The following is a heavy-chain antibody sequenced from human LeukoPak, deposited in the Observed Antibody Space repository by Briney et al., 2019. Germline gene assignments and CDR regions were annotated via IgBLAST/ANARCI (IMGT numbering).Heavy chain of an antibody. Sequence: GGSLRLSCTASGFTFNNYGMHWVRQAPGKGLEWMTFIKYDGSNTFYAGSVKGRFTISRDNSKNTLFLQMSSLRPEDTAVYYCAKDFGLLQYFDKSFDNWGQGTLVTVSS. CDR3: AKDFGLLQYFDKSFDN. CDR2: IKYDGSNT. D-gene: IGHD3-9*01. J-gene: IGHJ4*02. CDR1: GFTFNNYG. V-gene: IGHV3-30*02.